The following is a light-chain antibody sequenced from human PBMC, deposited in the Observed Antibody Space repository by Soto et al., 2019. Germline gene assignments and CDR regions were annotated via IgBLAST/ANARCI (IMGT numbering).Light chain of an antibody. CDR3: QQYNSWLT. J-gene: IGKJ5*01. V-gene: IGKV3-15*01. CDR1: QSVSNN. Sequence: EIVMTQSPATLSVSPGDRATLSCRASQSVSNNLAWYQQKPGQAPRLLIYGASTRATGIPARFSGSGSGTEFALTISSLQSEDFAVFYCQQYNSWLTFGQGTRLEIK. CDR2: GAS.